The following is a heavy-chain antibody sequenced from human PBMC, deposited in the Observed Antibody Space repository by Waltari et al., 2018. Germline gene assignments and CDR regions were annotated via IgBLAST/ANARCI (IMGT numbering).Heavy chain of an antibody. Sequence: QVQLVQSGAEVKKPGASVKVSCKVSGYTLTELSMHWVRQAPGKGLEWMGGFDPEDGETIYAQKFQGRVTMTEDTSTDTAYMELSSLRSEDTAVYYCATGMKIYADSGSYSGAFDIWGQGTMVTVSS. J-gene: IGHJ3*02. D-gene: IGHD1-26*01. V-gene: IGHV1-24*01. CDR3: ATGMKIYADSGSYSGAFDI. CDR2: FDPEDGET. CDR1: GYTLTELS.